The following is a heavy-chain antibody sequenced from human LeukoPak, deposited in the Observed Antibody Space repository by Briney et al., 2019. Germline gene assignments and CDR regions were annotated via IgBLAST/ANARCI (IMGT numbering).Heavy chain of an antibody. Sequence: ASVKVSCKASGYTFTSYDINWVRQAPGQGLEWMGRINPNSGGTNYARKFQGRVTMTRDTSISTAYMELSRLRSDDTAVYYCATVTVGTTNDYWGQGTLVTVSS. CDR1: GYTFTSYD. CDR3: ATVTVGTTNDY. D-gene: IGHD1-26*01. V-gene: IGHV1-2*06. CDR2: INPNSGGT. J-gene: IGHJ4*02.